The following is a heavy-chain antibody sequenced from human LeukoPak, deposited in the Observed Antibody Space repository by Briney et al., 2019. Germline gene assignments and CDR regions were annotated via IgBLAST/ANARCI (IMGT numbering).Heavy chain of an antibody. D-gene: IGHD7-27*01. CDR2: IRNSDDTT. CDR3: ARDLNWETY. Sequence: GGSLRLSCTASGFTFGDYAMSWVRQAPGKGLEWVSGIRNSDDTTYYADSVKGRFTISRDNAKNSLYLQMNSLRAEDTAVYYCARDLNWETYWGQGTLVSVSS. V-gene: IGHV3-48*03. CDR1: GFTFGDYA. J-gene: IGHJ4*02.